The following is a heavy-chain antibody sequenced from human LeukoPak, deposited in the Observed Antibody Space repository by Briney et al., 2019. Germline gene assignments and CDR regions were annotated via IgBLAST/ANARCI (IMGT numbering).Heavy chain of an antibody. J-gene: IGHJ4*02. Sequence: GGSLRLSCAASGFTFSSYGMHWVRQAPGKGLEWVAFIRYDGSNKYYADSVKGRFTISRDNSKNTLYLQMNSLRAEDTAVYYCAKRRYCSGGSCYLSFDYWGRGTLVTVSS. CDR2: IRYDGSNK. D-gene: IGHD2-15*01. V-gene: IGHV3-30*02. CDR1: GFTFSSYG. CDR3: AKRRYCSGGSCYLSFDY.